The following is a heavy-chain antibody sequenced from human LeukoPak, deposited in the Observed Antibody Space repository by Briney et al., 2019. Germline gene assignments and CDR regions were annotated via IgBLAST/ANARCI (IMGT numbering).Heavy chain of an antibody. J-gene: IGHJ4*02. D-gene: IGHD6-19*01. CDR2: ISGSGSDI. V-gene: IGHV3-11*01. Sequence: GGSLRLSCAASGFSFSDHYMTWVRQAPGKGLEWLSHISGSGSDIDYAGSVKGRFTISRDNAKNSLYLQMNSLRAEDTAVYYCARGPGRSGSDYWGQGTLVTVSS. CDR3: ARGPGRSGSDY. CDR1: GFSFSDHY.